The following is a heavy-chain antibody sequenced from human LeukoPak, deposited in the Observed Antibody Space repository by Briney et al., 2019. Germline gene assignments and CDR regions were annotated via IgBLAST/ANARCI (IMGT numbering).Heavy chain of an antibody. CDR2: INHSGST. D-gene: IGHD2-15*01. CDR1: GGSFSGYY. J-gene: IGHJ6*03. Sequence: PSETLSLTCAVYGGSFSGYYWSWIRQPPGKGLEWIGEINHSGSTNYNPSLKSRVTISVDTSKNQFSLKLSSVTAADTAVYYCARGGKQALLRYYYMDVWGKGTTVTVSS. V-gene: IGHV4-34*01. CDR3: ARGGKQALLRYYYMDV.